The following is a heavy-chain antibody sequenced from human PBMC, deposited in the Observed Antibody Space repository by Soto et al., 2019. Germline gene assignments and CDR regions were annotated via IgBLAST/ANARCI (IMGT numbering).Heavy chain of an antibody. V-gene: IGHV3-15*01. Sequence: EVQLVESGGGLVKPGGSLRLSCAASGFTFSNAWMSWVRQAPGKGLEWVGRIKSKTDGGTTDYAAPVKGRFTISRDDSKNTLYLQMNSLTTEDTAVYYCTTDSLWCGDKSYYYYGMDVWGQGTTVTVSS. CDR1: GFTFSNAW. CDR2: IKSKTDGGTT. CDR3: TTDSLWCGDKSYYYYGMDV. D-gene: IGHD3-10*01. J-gene: IGHJ6*02.